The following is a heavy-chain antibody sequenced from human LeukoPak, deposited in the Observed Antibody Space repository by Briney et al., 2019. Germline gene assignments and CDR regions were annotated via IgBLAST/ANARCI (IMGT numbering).Heavy chain of an antibody. CDR1: GFTFNNYD. D-gene: IGHD3-3*01. Sequence: GGSLRLSCVASGFTFNNYDMHWVRQAPGKGLEWVASMRGDGSQLYHAESVKGRFTISRDNSKNTLYVQMNSLRVEDTAIYYCAKDIGRRIFGVAYDAFDIWGQGTMLTVS. CDR2: MRGDGSQL. V-gene: IGHV3-30*02. CDR3: AKDIGRRIFGVAYDAFDI. J-gene: IGHJ3*02.